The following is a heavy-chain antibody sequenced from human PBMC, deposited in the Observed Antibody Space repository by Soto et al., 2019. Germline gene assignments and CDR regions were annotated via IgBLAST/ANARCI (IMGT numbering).Heavy chain of an antibody. CDR1: GFTFSSYG. CDR2: IWYDGSNK. D-gene: IGHD6-13*01. CDR3: ARDPWLAAAGTDGMDV. V-gene: IGHV3-33*01. Sequence: QVQLVESGGGVVQPGRSLRLSCAASGFTFSSYGMHWVRQAPGKGLEWVAVIWYDGSNKYYADSVKGRLTISRDNSKNTLYLQMNSLRAEDTAVYYCARDPWLAAAGTDGMDVWGQGTTVTVSS. J-gene: IGHJ6*02.